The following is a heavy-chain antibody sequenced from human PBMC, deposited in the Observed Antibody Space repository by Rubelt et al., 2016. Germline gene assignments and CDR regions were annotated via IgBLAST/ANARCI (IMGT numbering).Heavy chain of an antibody. V-gene: IGHV1-18*01. D-gene: IGHD3-16*02. CDR3: ARVMITFGGVIEVGWFDP. Sequence: QVQLVQSGAEVKKPGASVKVSCKASGYTFTSYGISWVRQAPGQGLEWMGWISAYNGNTNYAQKIHVRVTMTTDTSTSTAYMELRSLRSDDTAVYYCARVMITFGGVIEVGWFDPWGQGTLVTVSS. CDR1: GYTFTSYG. J-gene: IGHJ5*02. CDR2: ISAYNGNT.